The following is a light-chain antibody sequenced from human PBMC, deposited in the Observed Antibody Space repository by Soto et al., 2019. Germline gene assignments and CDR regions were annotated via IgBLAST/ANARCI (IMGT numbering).Light chain of an antibody. CDR2: EVS. V-gene: IGLV2-14*01. Sequence: QSALTQPASVSGSPGQSITISCTGTSSDVGGYNYVSWYQQHPGKAPELMIYEVSDRPSGVSNRFSGSKSGNTASLTISGLQAEDEADYYCSSYTSSSTPYVFGTGTKVTVL. CDR1: SSDVGGYNY. CDR3: SSYTSSSTPYV. J-gene: IGLJ1*01.